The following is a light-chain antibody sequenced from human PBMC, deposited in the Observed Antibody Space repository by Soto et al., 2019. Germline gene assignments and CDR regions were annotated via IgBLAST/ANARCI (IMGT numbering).Light chain of an antibody. J-gene: IGKJ1*01. Sequence: DIVMTQSPDSLAVSLGERATINCKSSQSVLYSSNNKNYLAWYQQKPGQPPKLLIYWASTRESGVPDRFSGSGSGTDFNLTISSLQAEDVAVYYGQQYYSTPQTFGQGTKVEIK. V-gene: IGKV4-1*01. CDR1: QSVLYSSNNKNY. CDR2: WAS. CDR3: QQYYSTPQT.